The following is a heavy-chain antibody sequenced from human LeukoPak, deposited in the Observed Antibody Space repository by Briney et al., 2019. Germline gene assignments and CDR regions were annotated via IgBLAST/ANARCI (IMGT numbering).Heavy chain of an antibody. V-gene: IGHV3-48*02. D-gene: IGHD2-2*03. CDR1: GFTFGEYW. J-gene: IGHJ4*02. Sequence: GGSLRLSCVASGFTFGEYWMSWVRQAPGKGLEWVSHISSSGSAKYYADSVKGRLTISRDNAKNSLYLQMNSLRDEDTAVFYCASGSGHWGQGTLVTVSS. CDR3: ASGSGH. CDR2: ISSSGSAK.